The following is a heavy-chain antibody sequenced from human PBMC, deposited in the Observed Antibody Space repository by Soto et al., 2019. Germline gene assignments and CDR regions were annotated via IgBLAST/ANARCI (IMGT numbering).Heavy chain of an antibody. CDR3: AKDGYGDYVTIDY. CDR2: ISGRGGST. J-gene: IGHJ4*02. D-gene: IGHD4-17*01. Sequence: GGSLRLSCAASGFTFSSYAMSWVRQAPGKGLEWVSAISGRGGSTYYADSVKGRFTISRDNSKNTLYLQMNSLRAEDTAVYYCAKDGYGDYVTIDYWGQGTLVTVSS. V-gene: IGHV3-23*01. CDR1: GFTFSSYA.